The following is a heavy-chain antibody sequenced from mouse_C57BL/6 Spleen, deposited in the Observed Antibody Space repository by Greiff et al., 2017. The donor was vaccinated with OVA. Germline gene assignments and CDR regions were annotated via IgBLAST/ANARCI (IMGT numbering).Heavy chain of an antibody. V-gene: IGHV1-64*01. D-gene: IGHD2-4*01. J-gene: IGHJ4*01. CDR1: GYTFTSYW. CDR2: IHPNSGST. Sequence: QVHVKQPGAELVKPGASVKLSCKASGYTFTSYWMHWVKQRPGQGLEWIGMIHPNSGSTNYNEKFKSKATLTVDKSSSTAYMQLSSLTSEDSAVYYCARDYDYDDYYAMDYWGQGTSVTVSS. CDR3: ARDYDYDDYYAMDY.